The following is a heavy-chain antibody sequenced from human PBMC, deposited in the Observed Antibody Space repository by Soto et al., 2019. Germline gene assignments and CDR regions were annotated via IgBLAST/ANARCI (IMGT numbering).Heavy chain of an antibody. J-gene: IGHJ5*02. CDR1: GDSFSNYY. V-gene: IGHV4-4*07. D-gene: IGHD2-2*01. Sequence: ESLAPTGTVSGDSFSNYYCNWVRKSSGKGLEWIGLIYPTGSTTYNPSLKSRLTMSVDTSKNQFSLSLKSMTAADTAVYYCATGRSEVVPGAMDTWGQGTPVTVYS. CDR3: ATGRSEVVPGAMDT. CDR2: IYPTGST.